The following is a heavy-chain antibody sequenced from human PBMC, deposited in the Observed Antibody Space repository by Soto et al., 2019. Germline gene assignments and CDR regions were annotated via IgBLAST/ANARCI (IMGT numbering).Heavy chain of an antibody. CDR1: GVTFSSYA. J-gene: IGHJ4*02. D-gene: IGHD2-15*01. Sequence: GGSLRLSCAASGVTFSSYAMHWVRQAPGKGLEYVSAISSNGGSTYYANSVKGRFTISRDNSKNTLYLQMGSLRAEDMAVYYCARTLGYCSGGSCSNNFDYWGQGTLVTVSS. CDR2: ISSNGGST. V-gene: IGHV3-64*01. CDR3: ARTLGYCSGGSCSNNFDY.